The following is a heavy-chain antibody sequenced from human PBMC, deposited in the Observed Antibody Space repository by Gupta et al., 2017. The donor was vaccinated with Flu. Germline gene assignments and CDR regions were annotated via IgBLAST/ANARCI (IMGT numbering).Heavy chain of an antibody. J-gene: IGHJ4*02. CDR2: TDYRSKWYN. V-gene: IGHV6-1*01. CDR1: GDSVSSNSAA. Sequence: QVQLQQSGPGLVKPSQTLSLTCAISGDSVSSNSAAWNWIRQSPSRGLEWLGRTDYRSKWYNDYAVSVKSRITINPDTSKNQLALQTNSGTPEETAVYYCARDEHREAVAGTGGGYYFDYGGQGTMVTVSS. CDR3: ARDEHREAVAGTGGGYYFDY. D-gene: IGHD6-19*01.